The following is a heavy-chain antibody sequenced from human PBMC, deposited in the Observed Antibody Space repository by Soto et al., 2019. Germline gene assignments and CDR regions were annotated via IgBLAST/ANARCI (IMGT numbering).Heavy chain of an antibody. D-gene: IGHD3-10*01. CDR3: ATNYYGSGSKNWFDP. CDR2: IYYSGST. V-gene: IGHV4-31*03. J-gene: IGHJ5*02. CDR1: GGSISSGGYY. Sequence: QVQLQESDPGLVKPSQTLSLTCTVSGGSISSGGYYWSWIRQHPGKGLEWIGYIYYSGSTYYNPSIKSRISTXXDXSXXQFSLKLSSVTAADTAVYYCATNYYGSGSKNWFDPWGQGTLVTVSS.